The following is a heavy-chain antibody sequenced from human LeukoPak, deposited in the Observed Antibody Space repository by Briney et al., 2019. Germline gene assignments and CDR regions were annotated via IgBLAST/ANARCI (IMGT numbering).Heavy chain of an antibody. CDR1: GGTFSSYA. D-gene: IGHD6-19*01. CDR3: ARSIAVAGIDY. Sequence: ASVKVSCKASGGTFSSYAISWVRQAPGQGLEWMGWINPNSGGTNYAQKFQGRVTMTRDTSISTAYMELSRLRSDDTAVYYCARSIAVAGIDYWGQGTLVTVSS. V-gene: IGHV1-2*02. J-gene: IGHJ4*02. CDR2: INPNSGGT.